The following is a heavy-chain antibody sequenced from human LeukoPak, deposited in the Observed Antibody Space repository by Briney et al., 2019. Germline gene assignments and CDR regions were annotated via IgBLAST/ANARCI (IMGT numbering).Heavy chain of an antibody. J-gene: IGHJ4*02. D-gene: IGHD3-3*02. CDR2: ISSSSSYI. V-gene: IGHV3-21*04. CDR1: GFTFSSYS. CDR3: ARIGSAAFTDY. Sequence: GGSLRLSCAASGFTFSSYSMNWVRQAPGKGLEWVSSISSSSSYIYYADSVKGRFTMSRDNSKNSLFLQMNSLRAEDTAVYYCARIGSAAFTDYWGQGTLVTVSS.